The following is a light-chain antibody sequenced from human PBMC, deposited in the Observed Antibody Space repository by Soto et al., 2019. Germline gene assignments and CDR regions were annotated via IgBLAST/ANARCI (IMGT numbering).Light chain of an antibody. CDR1: QSISSW. CDR3: QQYNSYP. J-gene: IGKJ2*01. V-gene: IGKV1-5*03. CDR2: KAS. Sequence: DIQMTQSPSTLSASVGDRVTITCRASQSISSWLAWYQQKPRKAPKLLIYKASSLESGVPSRFSGSGSGTEFTLTISSLQPDDFATYYCQQYNSYPFGQGTKLEIK.